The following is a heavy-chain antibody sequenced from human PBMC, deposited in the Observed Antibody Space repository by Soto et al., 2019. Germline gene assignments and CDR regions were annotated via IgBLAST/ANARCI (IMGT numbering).Heavy chain of an antibody. CDR1: GFTVSSYE. CDR3: ARDPARNAFDI. Sequence: PGGSLRLSCAASGFTVSSYEMNWVRQAPGRGLEWVSYISSSGSTIYYADSVKGRFTISRDNAKNSLYLQMNSLRAEDTAVYYCARDPARNAFDIWGQGTMVTVSS. CDR2: ISSSGSTI. V-gene: IGHV3-48*03. J-gene: IGHJ3*02.